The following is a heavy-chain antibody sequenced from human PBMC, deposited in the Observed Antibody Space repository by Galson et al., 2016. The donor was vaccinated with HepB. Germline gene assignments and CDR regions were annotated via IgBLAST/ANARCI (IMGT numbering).Heavy chain of an antibody. Sequence: SVKVSCKASGATFRTHTFSWVRQAPGQGLEWTGKIIPLNNVADSAQKFQGRVTITADRSTTTIYLDLSSLRSEDTAMYFCARSSPGPYYFDSWGQGTLVTVSS. CDR3: ARSSPGPYYFDS. CDR1: GATFRTHT. J-gene: IGHJ4*02. CDR2: IIPLNNVA. D-gene: IGHD6-6*01. V-gene: IGHV1-69*02.